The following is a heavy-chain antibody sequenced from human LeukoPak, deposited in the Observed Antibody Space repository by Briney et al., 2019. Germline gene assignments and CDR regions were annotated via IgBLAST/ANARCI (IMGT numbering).Heavy chain of an antibody. D-gene: IGHD3-22*01. Sequence: ASVKVSCKASGGTFSSYAISWVRQAPGQGLEWMGGIIPIFGTANYAQKFQGRVTITTDESTSTAYMELSSLRSEDTAVYYCARDRMSRAYYYDSSGYYALDYWGQGTLVTVSS. CDR3: ARDRMSRAYYYDSSGYYALDY. J-gene: IGHJ4*02. CDR2: IIPIFGTA. V-gene: IGHV1-69*05. CDR1: GGTFSSYA.